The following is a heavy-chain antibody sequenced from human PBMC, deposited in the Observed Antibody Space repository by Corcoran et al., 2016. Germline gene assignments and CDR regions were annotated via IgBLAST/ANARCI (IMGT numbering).Heavy chain of an antibody. CDR1: GGSVSSGSYY. D-gene: IGHD3-16*01. CDR3: AREGLGELLVY. Sequence: QVQLQESGPGLVKPSETLSLTCTVSGGSVSSGSYYWSWIRQPPGKGLEWIGYIYYSGSTNYNPSLKSRVTISVDTSKNQFSLKLSSVTAADTAVYYGAREGLGELLVYWGQGTLVTVAS. CDR2: IYYSGST. V-gene: IGHV4-61*01. J-gene: IGHJ4*02.